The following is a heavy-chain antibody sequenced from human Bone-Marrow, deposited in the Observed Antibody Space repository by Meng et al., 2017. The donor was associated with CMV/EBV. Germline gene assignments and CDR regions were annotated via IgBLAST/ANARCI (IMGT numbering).Heavy chain of an antibody. D-gene: IGHD4-17*01. CDR2: INPSGGST. CDR1: GYTFTSYY. CDR3: ATYRDYGDYHSAFDY. J-gene: IGHJ4*02. Sequence: ASVKVSCKASGYTFTSYYMHWVRQAPGQGLEWMGIINPSGGSTSYAQKFQGRVTMTRDTSTSTVYMELSSLRSEDTAVYYCATYRDYGDYHSAFDYWGQGTRVTVSS. V-gene: IGHV1-46*01.